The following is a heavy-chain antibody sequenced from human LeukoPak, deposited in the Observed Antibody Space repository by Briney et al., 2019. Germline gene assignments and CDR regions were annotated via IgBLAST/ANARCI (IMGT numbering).Heavy chain of an antibody. D-gene: IGHD2-2*01. J-gene: IGHJ4*02. Sequence: GGSLRLSCAASGFTVSSSYMSWVRQAPGKGLEWVSVIYSGGSGSTYYADSVKGRLTISIDNSKNTLNLQMNSLRAEDTAVYYCAHRKATSWAHDYWGQGTLVTVSS. V-gene: IGHV3-53*01. CDR1: GFTVSSSY. CDR2: IYSGGSGST. CDR3: AHRKATSWAHDY.